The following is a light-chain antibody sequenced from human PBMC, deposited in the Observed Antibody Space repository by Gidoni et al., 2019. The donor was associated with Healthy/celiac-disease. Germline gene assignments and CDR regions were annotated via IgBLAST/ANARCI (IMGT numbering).Light chain of an antibody. J-gene: IGKJ5*01. CDR3: QQNSSSRT. V-gene: IGKV3-20*01. Sequence: ETGLTKSPGTLSFSQGERATLFCRACQSVSSRYLAWHQQKPAPAPRLLNYGASSKATGIPDRSGGSGAGKDCTITISRLEPEYLAVYCCQQNSSSRTFXXXTQLEIK. CDR1: QSVSSRY. CDR2: GAS.